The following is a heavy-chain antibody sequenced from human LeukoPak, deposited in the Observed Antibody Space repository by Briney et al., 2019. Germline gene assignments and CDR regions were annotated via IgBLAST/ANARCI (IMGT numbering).Heavy chain of an antibody. D-gene: IGHD6-19*01. Sequence: GGSLRLSCAASGFTFSSYAMSWVRQSPGKGVEWVSAISGCGGSTYYADFVKGRCPISRDNSKNTLYLQMNSLRAEDTAVYYCAKREGVVVAGKIDYWGQGTLVSVSS. CDR1: GFTFSSYA. V-gene: IGHV3-23*01. CDR2: ISGCGGST. J-gene: IGHJ4*02. CDR3: AKREGVVVAGKIDY.